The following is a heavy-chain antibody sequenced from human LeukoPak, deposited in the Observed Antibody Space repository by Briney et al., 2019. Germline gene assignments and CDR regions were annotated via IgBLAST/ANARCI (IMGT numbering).Heavy chain of an antibody. CDR2: ISYDGSNK. CDR3: ARDVYGDFDY. J-gene: IGHJ4*02. Sequence: GGSLRLSCAASGFTFSSYAMHWVRQAPGKGLEWVVVISYDGSNKYYADSVKGRFTISRDKSKNTLYLQMNSLRVEDTAVYYCARDVYGDFDYWGQGTLVTVSS. CDR1: GFTFSSYA. V-gene: IGHV3-30-3*01. D-gene: IGHD2/OR15-2a*01.